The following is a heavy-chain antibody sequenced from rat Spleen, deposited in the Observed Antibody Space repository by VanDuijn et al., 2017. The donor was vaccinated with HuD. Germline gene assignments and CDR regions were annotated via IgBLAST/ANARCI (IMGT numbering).Heavy chain of an antibody. J-gene: IGHJ3*01. CDR1: GFTYSNYV. CDR3: ATGGYSSYMGDWFAY. Sequence: EVQLVESGGGLVQPGRSLKLSCAASGFTYSNYVMAWVRQAPTKGLEWVASISTGGGNTYYRDSVKGRFTISRDNAKNTLYLQMDSLRSEDTATYYCATGGYSSYMGDWFAYWGQGTLVTVSS. V-gene: IGHV5S13*01. D-gene: IGHD1-2*01. CDR2: ISTGGGNT.